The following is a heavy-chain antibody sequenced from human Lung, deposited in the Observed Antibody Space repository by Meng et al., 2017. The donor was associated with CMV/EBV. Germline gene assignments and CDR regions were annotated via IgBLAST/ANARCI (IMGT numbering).Heavy chain of an antibody. D-gene: IGHD3-3*01. CDR3: TKGRQYSDFWSGQEH. V-gene: IGHV3-23*01. Sequence: GLNFSEYAMSWIRQDPGKGVGWVSSLSGSGANTFYADSVKSRFTISRENSKNTLYLQMHSLRGEDTAIYYCTKGRQYSDFWSGQEHWGQGTLVTVSS. CDR1: GLNFSEYA. J-gene: IGHJ1*01. CDR2: LSGSGANT.